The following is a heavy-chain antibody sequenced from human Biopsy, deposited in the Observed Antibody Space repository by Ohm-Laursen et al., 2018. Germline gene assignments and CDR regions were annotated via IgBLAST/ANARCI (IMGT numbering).Heavy chain of an antibody. Sequence: TLSLTCSVSGGSISSDYWSWIRQTPGKGLEWIGYIYYSGSTNYNPSLKSRVTISVDTSKNQFSLRLNSVTAADTAVYYCARATNSTGWPYYYFYGMDVWGQGTTVTVSS. CDR2: IYYSGST. V-gene: IGHV4-59*01. CDR1: GGSISSDY. J-gene: IGHJ6*02. CDR3: ARATNSTGWPYYYFYGMDV. D-gene: IGHD2/OR15-2a*01.